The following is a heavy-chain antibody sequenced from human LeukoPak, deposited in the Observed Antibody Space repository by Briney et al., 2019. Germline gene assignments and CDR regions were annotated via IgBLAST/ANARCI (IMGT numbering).Heavy chain of an antibody. V-gene: IGHV4-39*01. CDR2: IYSSVST. D-gene: IGHD1-26*01. J-gene: IGHJ4*02. Sequence: PSQTLSLTCTVSGGSISSNAYYWAWIRQPPGKGLEWIGSIYSSVSTYYNPSLKSRVTISVDTSKNQFSLRLSSVTAADTALYYCAYSGSYGHLGYWGQGIPVTVSS. CDR1: GGSISSNAYY. CDR3: AYSGSYGHLGY.